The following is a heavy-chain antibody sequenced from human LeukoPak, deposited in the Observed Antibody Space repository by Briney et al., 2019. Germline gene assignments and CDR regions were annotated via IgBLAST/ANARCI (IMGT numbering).Heavy chain of an antibody. CDR1: GFTFSTYA. V-gene: IGHV3-23*01. CDR3: AKPPNDYSDYPFDD. Sequence: TGGSLRLSCAASGFTFSTYAVSWVRQAPGKGLEWVSAINGGASAAYYADSVKGRFTISRDNSKNTVYLQMNSLRAEDTAVYYCAKPPNDYSDYPFDDWGQGTLVTVSS. CDR2: INGGASAA. J-gene: IGHJ4*02. D-gene: IGHD4-11*01.